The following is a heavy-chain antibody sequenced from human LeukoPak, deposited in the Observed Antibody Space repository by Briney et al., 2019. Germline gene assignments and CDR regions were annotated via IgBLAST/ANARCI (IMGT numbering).Heavy chain of an antibody. CDR3: VAAVAGTIRGDY. CDR2: IIPLFGTP. J-gene: IGHJ4*02. CDR1: GGTFSSYS. Sequence: SVKVSCKASGGTFSSYSISWVRQAPGQGLEWMGGIIPLFGTPNYAQHFQGRVTITADESTNTAYLELTSLRSEDTAVFYCVAAVAGTIRGDYWGQGTLVTVSS. D-gene: IGHD6-19*01. V-gene: IGHV1-69*13.